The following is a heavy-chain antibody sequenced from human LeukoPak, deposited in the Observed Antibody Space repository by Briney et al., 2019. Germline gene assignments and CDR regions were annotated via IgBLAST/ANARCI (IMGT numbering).Heavy chain of an antibody. CDR2: ISAYNGNT. V-gene: IGHV1-18*01. CDR1: GYTFTIYG. J-gene: IGHJ6*02. CDR3: ARVATMTLYYYYGMDV. Sequence: WASLKVSCKASGYTFTIYGISWVRQAPGQGLEWIGWISAYNGNTNYAQKLQGSVTMTTDTSTSTAYMELRSLRSDDTAVYYCARVATMTLYYYYGMDVWGQGTTVTVSS. D-gene: IGHD1-26*01.